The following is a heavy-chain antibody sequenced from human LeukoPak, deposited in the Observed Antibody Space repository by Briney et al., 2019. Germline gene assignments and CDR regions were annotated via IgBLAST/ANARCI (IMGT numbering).Heavy chain of an antibody. CDR2: TYYSGNT. CDR1: AGSITSFY. D-gene: IGHD3-3*01. CDR3: ARGRASGYYYWFDP. V-gene: IGHV4-59*08. J-gene: IGHJ5*02. Sequence: PSETLSLTCAVSAGSITSFYWSWIRQPPGKGLEWIGNTYYSGNTNYNPSLKSRVTILVDTSKKHFSLKLTSVTAADTAVYYCARGRASGYYYWFDPWAREPWSPSPQ.